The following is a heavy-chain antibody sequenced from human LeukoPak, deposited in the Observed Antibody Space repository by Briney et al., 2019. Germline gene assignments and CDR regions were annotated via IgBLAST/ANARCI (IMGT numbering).Heavy chain of an antibody. CDR3: ARSNGYAFDI. CDR1: GFTFRSSW. CDR2: INSDGSPT. V-gene: IGHV3-74*01. D-gene: IGHD2-8*01. J-gene: IGHJ3*02. Sequence: PGGSLRLSCAASGFTFRSSWMHWVRQAPGKGLVWVSRINSDGSPTNYADSVKGRFTISRDNAKHTLYLQMNSLRAEDTAVYHCARSNGYAFDIWGQGAMVAVSS.